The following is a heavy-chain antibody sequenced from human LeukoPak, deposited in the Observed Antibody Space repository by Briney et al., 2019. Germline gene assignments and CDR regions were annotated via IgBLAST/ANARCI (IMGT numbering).Heavy chain of an antibody. D-gene: IGHD6-25*01. CDR3: ARVQYSYGSGFDY. J-gene: IGHJ4*02. CDR2: IYYSGST. Sequence: SEPLSLTCTVSGGSISSYYWSWIRQPPGKGLEWIGYIYYSGSTNYNPSLKSRVTISVDTSKNQFSLKLSSVTAADTAVYCCARVQYSYGSGFDYWGQGTLVT. V-gene: IGHV4-59*01. CDR1: GGSISSYY.